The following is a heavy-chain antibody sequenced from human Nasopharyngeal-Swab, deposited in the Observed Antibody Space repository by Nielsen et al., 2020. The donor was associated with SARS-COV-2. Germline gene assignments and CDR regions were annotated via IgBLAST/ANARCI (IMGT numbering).Heavy chain of an antibody. V-gene: IGHV1-2*06. CDR2: INPNSGGT. D-gene: IGHD3-22*01. Sequence: WVRQAPGQGLEWMGRINPNSGGTNYAQKFQGRVTMTRDTSISTAYMELSRLRSDDTAVYYCARDQSVGYDCSGPKNWFDPWGQGTLVTVSS. CDR3: ARDQSVGYDCSGPKNWFDP. J-gene: IGHJ5*02.